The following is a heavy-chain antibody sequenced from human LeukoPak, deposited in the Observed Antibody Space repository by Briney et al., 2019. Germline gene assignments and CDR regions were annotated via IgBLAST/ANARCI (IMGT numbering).Heavy chain of an antibody. Sequence: HPGGSLRLSCAASGLTFSSYGMGWVRQAPGKGLEWVSTITGTGGTTYYADSVKGRFTISRDNSMDTLYLQMNSLRAEDMAVYYCAKRGYYYDSSAYYYFDYWGQGTLVTVSS. CDR1: GLTFSSYG. V-gene: IGHV3-23*01. CDR3: AKRGYYYDSSAYYYFDY. J-gene: IGHJ4*02. CDR2: ITGTGGTT. D-gene: IGHD3-22*01.